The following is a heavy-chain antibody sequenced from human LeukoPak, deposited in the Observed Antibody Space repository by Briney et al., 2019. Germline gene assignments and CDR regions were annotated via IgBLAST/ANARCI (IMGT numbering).Heavy chain of an antibody. D-gene: IGHD1-26*01. CDR3: ARQSDLSGSPWY. V-gene: IGHV4-39*07. CDR2: IYYSGST. Sequence: PSETLSLTCTVSGGSISSSSYYWGWIRQPPGKGLEWIGSIYYSGSTYYNPSLKSRVTISVDTSKNQFSLKLSSVTAADTAVYYCARQSDLSGSPWYWGQGTLVTVSS. CDR1: GGSISSSSYY. J-gene: IGHJ4*02.